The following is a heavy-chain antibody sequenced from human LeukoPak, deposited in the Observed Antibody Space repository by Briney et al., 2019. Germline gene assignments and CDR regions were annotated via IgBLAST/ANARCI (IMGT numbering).Heavy chain of an antibody. CDR2: INHSGST. D-gene: IGHD3-22*01. J-gene: IGHJ4*02. CDR3: ARRACVYYYDSSGYFRY. V-gene: IGHV4-34*01. CDR1: GGSFSGYY. Sequence: SETLSLTCAVYGGSFSGYYWSWIRQPPGKGLEWIGEINHSGSTNYSPSLKSRVTISVDTSKNQFSLKLSSVTAADTAVYYCARRACVYYYDSSGYFRYWGQGTLVTVSS.